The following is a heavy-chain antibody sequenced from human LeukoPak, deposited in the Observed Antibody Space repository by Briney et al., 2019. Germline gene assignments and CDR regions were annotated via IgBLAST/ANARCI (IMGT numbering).Heavy chain of an antibody. CDR1: GFTFSNNG. CDR2: ISSGSSTI. D-gene: IGHD1-26*01. V-gene: IGHV3-48*02. CDR3: ARDSLLDY. J-gene: IGHJ4*02. Sequence: PGGSLRLSCAASGFTFSNNGMNWVRQAPGKGLEWVSYISSGSSTIYYADSVKGRFTISRDNAKNSLYLHMNSLRDEDTAVYYCARDSLLDYWGQGTLVTVSS.